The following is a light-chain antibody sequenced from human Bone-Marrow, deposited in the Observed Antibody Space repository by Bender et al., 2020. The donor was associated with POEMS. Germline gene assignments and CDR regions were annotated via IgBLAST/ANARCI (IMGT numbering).Light chain of an antibody. J-gene: IGLJ1*01. CDR1: SSNIGAGYD. Sequence: QSVLTQPPSVSGAPGQRVTISCTASSSNIGAGYDVHWYQQVPGTAPKVVIYDSTSRPSGVPDRFSGSKSGTSASLAITGLQAEDEADFYCQSYDSSLSVYVFGTGTKVTVL. CDR3: QSYDSSLSVYV. V-gene: IGLV1-40*01. CDR2: DST.